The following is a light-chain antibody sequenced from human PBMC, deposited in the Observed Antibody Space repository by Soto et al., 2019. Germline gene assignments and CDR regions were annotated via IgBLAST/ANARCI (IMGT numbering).Light chain of an antibody. V-gene: IGKV3-20*01. J-gene: IGKJ2*01. Sequence: EVVLTQSPGTLSLSPGERATLSCRASQTVSNNYLAWYQQKPGQAPRLLIFGSSDRATGIPDRFSGSGSGTDFTLTISRLEPEDFAVYYCQQYGSSPPYTFGQGNKLELK. CDR1: QTVSNNY. CDR3: QQYGSSPPYT. CDR2: GSS.